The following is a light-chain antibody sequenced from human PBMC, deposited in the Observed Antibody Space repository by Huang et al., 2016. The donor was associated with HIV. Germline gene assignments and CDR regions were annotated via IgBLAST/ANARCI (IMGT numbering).Light chain of an antibody. Sequence: EVMLTQSPSILSLSLGGTGTISCKACQSVGSYVAWYQQRPGQSPRLLLYDTSNRAAVIPTRFSGSGSGTDFTLTISGLESGDLGVFYCQQRSTWPLTFGGGTKVA. CDR1: QSVGSY. CDR3: QQRSTWPLT. CDR2: DTS. V-gene: IGKV3-11*01. J-gene: IGKJ4*01.